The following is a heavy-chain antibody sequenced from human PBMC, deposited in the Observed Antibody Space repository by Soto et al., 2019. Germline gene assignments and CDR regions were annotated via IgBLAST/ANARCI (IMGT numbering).Heavy chain of an antibody. J-gene: IGHJ6*04. V-gene: IGHV1-69*06. CDR3: ARDRIQLRLGKYSFDRMAV. CDR2: IVPRFGSP. CDR1: GGTFSDFA. Sequence: QVQLVQSGAEMRKPGSSLRVSCKASGGTFSDFAFSWVRQAPGQGLEWMGGIVPRFGSPNYAHKFGGRVTISADTSTSTVYMEVSSLRFDDTAVYFCARDRIQLRLGKYSFDRMAVWGEGTTITVSS. D-gene: IGHD3-16*01.